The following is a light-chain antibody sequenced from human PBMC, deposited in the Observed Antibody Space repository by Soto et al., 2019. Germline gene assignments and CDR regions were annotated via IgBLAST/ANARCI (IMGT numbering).Light chain of an antibody. CDR1: QSVLYSSNNKNY. Sequence: DILLTQSPESLAVSLGERATINCKSSQSVLYSSNNKNYLAWYQQKPGQPPKLLIYWASTRESGVPDRFSGSGSGTDFTLTISSLQAEDVAVYYCQQYYSTPRTFGQGTKVDFK. CDR3: QQYYSTPRT. V-gene: IGKV4-1*01. CDR2: WAS. J-gene: IGKJ1*01.